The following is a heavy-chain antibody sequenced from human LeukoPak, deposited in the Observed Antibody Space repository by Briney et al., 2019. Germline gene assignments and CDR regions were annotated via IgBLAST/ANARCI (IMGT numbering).Heavy chain of an antibody. CDR2: ISGSAGST. V-gene: IGHV3-23*01. Sequence: GGSLRLSCAASGFTFSSYWMSWVRQAPGKGLKWVSEISGSAGSTYYADSVMGRFTISRDNSKNRLYLQMNSLRAEDTAVYYCTKPNYYDSSGFDDYWGQGTLVTVSS. D-gene: IGHD3-22*01. CDR1: GFTFSSYW. CDR3: TKPNYYDSSGFDDY. J-gene: IGHJ4*02.